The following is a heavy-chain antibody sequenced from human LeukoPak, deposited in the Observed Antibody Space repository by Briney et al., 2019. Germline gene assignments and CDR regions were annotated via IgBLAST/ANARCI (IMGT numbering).Heavy chain of an antibody. Sequence: GGSLRLSCSASGFTFSSFAMHWVRQAPGKGREYVSSISSNGDSTYYADSVKGRFTISRDNSKNTLFLQMSSLRAEDTAVYFCVKDGRYYYGSGSLFDPWGQGTLVTVSS. J-gene: IGHJ5*02. V-gene: IGHV3-64D*06. CDR1: GFTFSSFA. CDR3: VKDGRYYYGSGSLFDP. D-gene: IGHD3-10*01. CDR2: ISSNGDST.